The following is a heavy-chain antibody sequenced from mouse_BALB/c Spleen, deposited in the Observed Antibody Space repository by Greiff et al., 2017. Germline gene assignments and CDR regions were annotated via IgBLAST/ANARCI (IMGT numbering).Heavy chain of an antibody. CDR2: ISSGGSYT. CDR3: ARHNYDYDRYFDV. J-gene: IGHJ1*01. V-gene: IGHV5-6*01. Sequence: EVMLVESGGDLVKPGGSLKLSCAASGFTFSSYGMSWVRQTPDKRLEWVATISSGGSYTYYPDSVKGRFTISRDNAKNTLYLQMSSLKSEDTAMYYCARHNYDYDRYFDVWGAGTTVTVSS. D-gene: IGHD2-4*01. CDR1: GFTFSSYG.